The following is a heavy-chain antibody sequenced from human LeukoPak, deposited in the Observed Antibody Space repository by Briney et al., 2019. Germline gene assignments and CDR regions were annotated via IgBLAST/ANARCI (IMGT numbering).Heavy chain of an antibody. J-gene: IGHJ5*02. V-gene: IGHV3-53*01. Sequence: PGGSLRLSCAASGFTVNNNYMSWVRQAPGKGLEWVVVIYIGGGTYYAASVKGRFTISRDTSKNTLFLQMNSLRADDTAMYYCARGQGAWGQGTLVTVSS. CDR2: IYIGGGT. CDR3: ARGQGA. CDR1: GFTVNNNY.